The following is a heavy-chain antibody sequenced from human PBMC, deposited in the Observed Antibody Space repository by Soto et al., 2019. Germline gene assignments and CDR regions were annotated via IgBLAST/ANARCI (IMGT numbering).Heavy chain of an antibody. Sequence: ASLKVSCKASGYTFTGYYMHWVRQAPGQGLEWMGWINPNSGGTNYAQKFQGWVTMTRDTSISTAYMELSRLRSDDTAVYYCAIATYYYDSSGYAPLGGGAFDIWGQGTMVNVSS. CDR1: GYTFTGYY. CDR3: AIATYYYDSSGYAPLGGGAFDI. D-gene: IGHD3-22*01. CDR2: INPNSGGT. J-gene: IGHJ3*02. V-gene: IGHV1-2*04.